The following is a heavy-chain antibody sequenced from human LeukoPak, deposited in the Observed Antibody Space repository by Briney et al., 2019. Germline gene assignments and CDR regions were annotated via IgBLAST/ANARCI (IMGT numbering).Heavy chain of an antibody. Sequence: PGGSLRLSCAASGFTFSNYWMHWVRQAPGKGLVWVSHINTDGSNTRYADSVKGRFTISRDNAKNTLYLQMGSLRAEDMAVYYCARDNGPLIVDGAFDIWGQGTMVTVSS. CDR2: INTDGSNT. CDR3: ARDNGPLIVDGAFDI. J-gene: IGHJ3*02. D-gene: IGHD3-22*01. V-gene: IGHV3-74*01. CDR1: GFTFSNYW.